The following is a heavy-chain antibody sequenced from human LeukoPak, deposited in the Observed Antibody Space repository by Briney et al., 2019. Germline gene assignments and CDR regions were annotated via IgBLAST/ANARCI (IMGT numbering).Heavy chain of an antibody. CDR1: GYTFTSYD. CDR2: MNPNSGNT. Sequence: GASVKVSCKASGYTFTSYDINWVRQATGRGLEWMGWMNPNSGNTGYAQKFQGRVTMTRNTSISTAYMELSSLRSEDTAVYYCARGKDRELLSSEWLFDYWGQGTLVTVPS. D-gene: IGHD2-2*01. V-gene: IGHV1-8*01. J-gene: IGHJ4*02. CDR3: ARGKDRELLSSEWLFDY.